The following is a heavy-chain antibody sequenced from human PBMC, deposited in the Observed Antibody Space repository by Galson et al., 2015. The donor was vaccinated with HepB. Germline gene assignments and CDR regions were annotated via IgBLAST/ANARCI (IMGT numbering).Heavy chain of an antibody. CDR3: ARVTMGMRIYYFDY. Sequence: SLRLSCAASGFNFSDYYMSWIRQAPGKGLEWVSYISSSSSYTNYADSVKGRFTISRDNAKNSLYLQMNSLRAEDTAVYYCARVTMGMRIYYFDYWGQGTLVTVSS. J-gene: IGHJ4*02. CDR2: ISSSSSYT. D-gene: IGHD2/OR15-2a*01. CDR1: GFNFSDYY. V-gene: IGHV3-11*03.